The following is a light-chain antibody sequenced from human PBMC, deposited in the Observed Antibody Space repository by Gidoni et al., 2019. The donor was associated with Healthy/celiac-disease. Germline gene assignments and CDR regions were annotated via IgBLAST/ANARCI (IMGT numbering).Light chain of an antibody. J-gene: IGKJ5*01. CDR3: QQYGSSPPDT. CDR1: QSVSSSY. CDR2: GAS. V-gene: IGKV3-20*01. Sequence: VLTQSPGTLSLSPGERAISSCSASQSVSSSYLAWYQQTTGQASRPLIYGASSRATGIPDKFSGSGAGTDFTLTISRLEPEEFAGYYCQQYGSSPPDTFGQGTRLEIK.